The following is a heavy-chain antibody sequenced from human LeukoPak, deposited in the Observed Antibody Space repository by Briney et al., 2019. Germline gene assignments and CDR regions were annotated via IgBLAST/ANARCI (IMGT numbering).Heavy chain of an antibody. J-gene: IGHJ4*02. CDR3: ARTITIRGLIFDY. Sequence: SETLSLTCTVSGYSISSGYYWGWIRQSPGKGLEWIGSIYHGGSTHYNPSLRSRVTISVDTSKNQFSLKLSSVTAADTAVYYCARTITIRGLIFDYWGQGTLVTVSS. CDR1: GYSISSGYY. CDR2: IYHGGST. D-gene: IGHD3-10*01. V-gene: IGHV4-38-2*02.